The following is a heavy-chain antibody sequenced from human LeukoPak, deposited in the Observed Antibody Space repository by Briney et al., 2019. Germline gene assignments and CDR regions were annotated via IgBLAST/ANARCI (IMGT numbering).Heavy chain of an antibody. Sequence: ASVKVSCKASGYTFTSSAVQWVRQARGQRLEWIGWIVVGSGNTNYAQKFQERVTITRDMSTSTAYMELSSLRSEDTAVYYCAADWGTARFRDYGMDVWGQGTTVTVSS. CDR1: GYTFTSSA. J-gene: IGHJ6*02. CDR2: IVVGSGNT. CDR3: AADWGTARFRDYGMDV. D-gene: IGHD3-16*01. V-gene: IGHV1-58*01.